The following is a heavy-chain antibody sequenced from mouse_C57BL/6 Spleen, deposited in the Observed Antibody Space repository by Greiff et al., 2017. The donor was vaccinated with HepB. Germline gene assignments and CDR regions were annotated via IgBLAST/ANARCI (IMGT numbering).Heavy chain of an antibody. V-gene: IGHV1-81*01. D-gene: IGHD1-2*01. Sequence: VQLVESGAELARPGASVKLSCKASGYTFTSYGISWVKQRTGQGLEWIGEIYPRSGNTYYNEKFKGKATLTADKSSSTAYMELRSLTSEDSAVYFCARLVTTAPFDYWGQGTTLTVSS. CDR3: ARLVTTAPFDY. J-gene: IGHJ2*01. CDR2: IYPRSGNT. CDR1: GYTFTSYG.